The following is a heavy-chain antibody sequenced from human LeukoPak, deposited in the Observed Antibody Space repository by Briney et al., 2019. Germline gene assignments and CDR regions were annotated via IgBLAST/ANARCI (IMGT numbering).Heavy chain of an antibody. CDR3: AKGVYYGSEDRDY. V-gene: IGHV3-23*01. CDR2: MRGSGGSA. J-gene: IGHJ4*02. Sequence: GGSLRLSCVATGFSFSSYAMSWVRQAPGKGLEWVSGMRGSGGSAYFADSVKGRVTISRDNSKNTLYLQINSLRADDTAVYYCAKGVYYGSEDRDYWGQGTLVTVSS. CDR1: GFSFSSYA. D-gene: IGHD3-10*01.